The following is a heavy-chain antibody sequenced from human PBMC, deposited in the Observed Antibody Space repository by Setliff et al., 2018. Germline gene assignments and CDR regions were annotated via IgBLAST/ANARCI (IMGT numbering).Heavy chain of an antibody. CDR2: IYSSGIT. CDR1: GGSITNFY. D-gene: IGHD7-27*01. Sequence: SETLSLTCTVSGGSITNFYWNWIRQSPGKGLEWIGYIYSSGITNYNPSLKSRLTMPVDTSKNQFSLHLSSMTAADTAVYYCAGPPPLNWAIPFDLWGQGKRCSVSS. CDR3: AGPPPLNWAIPFDL. J-gene: IGHJ3*01. V-gene: IGHV4-59*08.